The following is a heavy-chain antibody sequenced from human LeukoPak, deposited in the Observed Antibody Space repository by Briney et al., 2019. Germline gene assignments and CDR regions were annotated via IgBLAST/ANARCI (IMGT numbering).Heavy chain of an antibody. J-gene: IGHJ3*02. D-gene: IGHD4-17*01. Sequence: PGGSLRLSCAASGFIFSTYGIHWVRQAPGKGLEWVAFIRYDGSKKYYADSVKGRFSISRDNSKNTVYLQMDSLRVEDTAVYYRAKSHDGDPKEGAFDIWGQGTMVTVSS. V-gene: IGHV3-30*02. CDR2: IRYDGSKK. CDR1: GFIFSTYG. CDR3: AKSHDGDPKEGAFDI.